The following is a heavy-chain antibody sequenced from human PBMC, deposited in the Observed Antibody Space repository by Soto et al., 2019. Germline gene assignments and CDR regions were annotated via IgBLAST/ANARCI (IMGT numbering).Heavy chain of an antibody. J-gene: IGHJ4*02. CDR3: ARDSSHGDYDY. V-gene: IGHV4-39*02. CDR1: GGSISSSSYY. D-gene: IGHD4-17*01. CDR2: IYYSGST. Sequence: PSETLSLTCTVSGGSISSSSYYWGWIRQPPGKGLEWIGSIYYSGSTYYNPSLKSRVTISVATSKNQFSLKLSSVTAADTAVYYCARDSSHGDYDYWGQGTLVTVSS.